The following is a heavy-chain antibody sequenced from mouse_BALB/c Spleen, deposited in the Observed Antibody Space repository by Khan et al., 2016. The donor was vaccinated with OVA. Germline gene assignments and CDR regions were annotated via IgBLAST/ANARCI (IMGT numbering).Heavy chain of an antibody. J-gene: IGHJ4*01. CDR3: ARQPYYHYYIMDY. CDR2: IWSDGST. V-gene: IGHV2-6-1*01. CDR1: GFSLTNYG. D-gene: IGHD2-10*01. Sequence: QVQLKESGPGLVAPSQSLSITCTISGFSLTNYGVHWVRQPPGKGLEWLVVIWSDGSTTYNSPLNSRLSISKDNSKSQVFLKMNSLQADDTAMYYWARQPYYHYYIMDYWGQGTSVTVSS.